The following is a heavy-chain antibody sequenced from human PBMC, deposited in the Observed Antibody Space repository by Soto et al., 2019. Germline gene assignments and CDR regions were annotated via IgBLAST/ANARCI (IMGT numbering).Heavy chain of an antibody. CDR3: AKGFWDYSGGFSGFDY. D-gene: IGHD1-26*01. Sequence: LRLSCAASGFTFSSYGMHWVRQAPGKGLEWVAVISYVGSNKYYADSVKGRFTISRDNSKNTLYLQMNSLRAEDTAVYYCAKGFWDYSGGFSGFDYWGQGTLVTVSS. J-gene: IGHJ4*02. CDR2: ISYVGSNK. V-gene: IGHV3-30*18. CDR1: GFTFSSYG.